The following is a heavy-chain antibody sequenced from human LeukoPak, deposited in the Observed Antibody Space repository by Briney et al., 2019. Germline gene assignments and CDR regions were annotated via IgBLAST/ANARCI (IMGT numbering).Heavy chain of an antibody. CDR2: ISYDGSNK. D-gene: IGHD3-3*01. J-gene: IGHJ4*02. V-gene: IGHV3-30*18. CDR1: GFTFSSYW. CDR3: ANSMEWLVY. Sequence: GGSLRLSCAASGFTFSSYWMSWVRQAPGKGLEWVAVISYDGSNKYYADSVKGRFTISRDNSKNTLYLQMNSLRAEDTAVYYCANSMEWLVYWGQGTLVTVSS.